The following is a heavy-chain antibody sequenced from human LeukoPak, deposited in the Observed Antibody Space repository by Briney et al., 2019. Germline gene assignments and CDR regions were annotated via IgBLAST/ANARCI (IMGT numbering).Heavy chain of an antibody. Sequence: GGSLRLSCAASGFTFSNAWMSWVRQAPGKGLEWVSSISSSSSYIYYADSVKGRFTISRDNAKNSLYLQMNSLRAEDTAVYYCARHYYDSSGYYFDYWGQGTLVTVSS. V-gene: IGHV3-21*01. CDR3: ARHYYDSSGYYFDY. D-gene: IGHD3-22*01. CDR1: GFTFSNAW. J-gene: IGHJ4*02. CDR2: ISSSSSYI.